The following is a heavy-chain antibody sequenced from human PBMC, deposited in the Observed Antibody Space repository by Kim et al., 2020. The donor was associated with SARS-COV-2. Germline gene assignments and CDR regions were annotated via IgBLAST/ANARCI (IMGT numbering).Heavy chain of an antibody. V-gene: IGHV3-53*01. CDR1: GFTVSSNY. Sequence: GGSLRLSCAASGFTVSSNYMSWVRQAPGKGLEWVSVIYSGGSTYYADSVKGRFTISRDNSKNTLYLQMNSLRAEDTAVYYCAREDSYYYGMDVWGQGTTVTVSS. CDR3: AREDSYYYGMDV. J-gene: IGHJ6*02. CDR2: IYSGGST.